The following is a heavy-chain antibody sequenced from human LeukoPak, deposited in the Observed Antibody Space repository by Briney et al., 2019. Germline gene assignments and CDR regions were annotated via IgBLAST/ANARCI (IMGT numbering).Heavy chain of an antibody. J-gene: IGHJ5*02. V-gene: IGHV4-34*01. Sequence: SETLSLTCAVYGGSFSGYYWSWIRQPPGKGLEWIGEINHSGSTNYNPSLKSRVTISVDTSKNQFSLKLSSVTAADTAVYYCARASKGYSYGFLGFDPWGQGTLVTVSS. CDR3: ARASKGYSYGFLGFDP. D-gene: IGHD5-18*01. CDR2: INHSGST. CDR1: GGSFSGYY.